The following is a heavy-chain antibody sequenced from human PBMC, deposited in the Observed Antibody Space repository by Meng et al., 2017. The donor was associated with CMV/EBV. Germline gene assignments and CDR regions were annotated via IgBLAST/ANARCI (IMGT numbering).Heavy chain of an antibody. V-gene: IGHV3-23*01. CDR1: GLTFSSYA. CDR3: AKGWELPPFDY. CDR2: ISGSGGST. D-gene: IGHD2-15*01. Sequence: VQLLESGVGLVQPGGALSLSGAASGLTFSSYAMSWVRQAPGKGLEWVSAISGSGGSTYYADSVKGRFTISRDNSKNTLYLQMNSLRAEDTAVYYCAKGWELPPFDYWGQGTLVTVSS. J-gene: IGHJ4*02.